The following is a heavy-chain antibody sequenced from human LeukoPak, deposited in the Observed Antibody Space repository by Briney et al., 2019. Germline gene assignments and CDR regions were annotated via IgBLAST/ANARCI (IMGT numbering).Heavy chain of an antibody. V-gene: IGHV4-34*01. J-gene: IGHJ4*02. CDR1: GGSFSGYY. CDR3: ARVKYSGYDGFRRRYFDY. D-gene: IGHD5-12*01. CDR2: INHSGST. Sequence: SETLSLTCAVYGGSFSGYYWSWIRQPPGKGLEWIGEINHSGSTNYNPSLKSRVTISVDTSKNQFSLKLSSVTAADTAVYYCARVKYSGYDGFRRRYFDYWGQGTLVTVSS.